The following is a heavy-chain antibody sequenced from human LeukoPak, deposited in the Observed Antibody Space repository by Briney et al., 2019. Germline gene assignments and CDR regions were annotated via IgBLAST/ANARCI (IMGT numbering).Heavy chain of an antibody. CDR1: GFTFSHSW. D-gene: IGHD6-19*01. CDR2: ISSDGSST. Sequence: GGSLTLSCAAAGFTFSHSWMHWVRQGQGKGLVWVSRISSDGSSTSYEDSVKRRFTISRDNAKNTLYLQMNSLRGEDTAVYYCARPPIGYSSGWYYFDYWGQGILVTVSS. V-gene: IGHV3-74*01. J-gene: IGHJ4*02. CDR3: ARPPIGYSSGWYYFDY.